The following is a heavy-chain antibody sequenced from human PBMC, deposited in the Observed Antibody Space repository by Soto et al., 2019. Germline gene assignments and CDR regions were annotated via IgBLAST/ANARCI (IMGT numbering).Heavy chain of an antibody. V-gene: IGHV3-48*02. CDR2: INDRSSAI. CDR3: ARDRRCALVY. J-gene: IGHJ4*02. CDR1: GVRVWNYG. Sequence: AACGVRVWNYGMNWVRQAPGRGLEWVSHINDRSSAIYYADSVKGRFTISRDNAKNSLYLQINSLRDEDTAVYYCARDRRCALVYWCQGTLCT.